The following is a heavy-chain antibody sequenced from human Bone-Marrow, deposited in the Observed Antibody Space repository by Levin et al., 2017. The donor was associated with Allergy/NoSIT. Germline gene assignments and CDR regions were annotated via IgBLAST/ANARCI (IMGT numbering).Heavy chain of an antibody. D-gene: IGHD6-13*01. CDR3: AKAKGSATAGDAFDS. V-gene: IGHV3-30*18. CDR1: GFSFTRYG. J-gene: IGHJ3*01. CDR2: ISFDESNK. Sequence: GESLKISCAATGFSFTRYGMHWVRQAPGKGLEWVALISFDESNKEYLDSVKGRFTISRDISKNTLYLQMDSLRTEDAAVYYCAKAKGSATAGDAFDSWGQGTMVTVSS.